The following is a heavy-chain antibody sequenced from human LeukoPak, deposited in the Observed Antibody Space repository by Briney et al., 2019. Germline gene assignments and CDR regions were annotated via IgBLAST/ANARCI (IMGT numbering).Heavy chain of an antibody. D-gene: IGHD3-10*01. CDR3: ARDYGSGSFSLDAFDI. CDR1: GGSVSSGRYF. CDR2: IYYSGST. V-gene: IGHV4-61*01. J-gene: IGHJ3*02. Sequence: SETLSLTCTVSGGSVSSGRYFWSWIRQPPGKGLEWIGYIYYSGSTNYNPSLKSRVTISVDTSKNQFSLKLSSVTAADTAVYYCARDYGSGSFSLDAFDIWGQGTMVTVSS.